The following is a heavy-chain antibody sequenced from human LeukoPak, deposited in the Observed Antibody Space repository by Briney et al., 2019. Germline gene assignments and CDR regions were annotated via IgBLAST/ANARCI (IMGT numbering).Heavy chain of an antibody. CDR3: ARGPMITFGGVIYYFDY. V-gene: IGHV3-48*03. Sequence: GGSLRLSCAASGFTFSSYAMHWVRQAPGKGLEWVSYISSSGSTIYYADSVKGRFTISRDNAKNSLYLQMNSLRAEDTAVYYCARGPMITFGGVIYYFDYWGQGTLVTVSS. J-gene: IGHJ4*02. CDR1: GFTFSSYA. CDR2: ISSSGSTI. D-gene: IGHD3-16*01.